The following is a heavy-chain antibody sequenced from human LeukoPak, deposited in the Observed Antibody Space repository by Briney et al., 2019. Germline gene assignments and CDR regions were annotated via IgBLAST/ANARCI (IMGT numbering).Heavy chain of an antibody. CDR3: TRLMDDSISYYVDY. CDR2: IYPGDSDT. J-gene: IGHJ4*02. V-gene: IGHV5-51*01. D-gene: IGHD3-22*01. CDR1: GYSFTSYW. Sequence: GESLKISCKGSGYSFTSYWIGWVRQMPGKGLEWMGIIYPGDSDTRYSPSFQGQVTISADKSISTAYLQWSSLKASDTAMYYCTRLMDDSISYYVDYWGQGSLATVSS.